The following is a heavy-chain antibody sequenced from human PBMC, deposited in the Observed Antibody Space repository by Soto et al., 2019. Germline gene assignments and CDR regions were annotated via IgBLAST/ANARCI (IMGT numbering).Heavy chain of an antibody. Sequence: ASVKVSCKASRYTFTSYSMHWVRQAPGQGLEWMGIINPSDGSTNYAQSFQGRVTMTRDTSTSTVYMEVSSLRSEDTAVYYCSRVDPGETSPFDHWGQGTLVTVSS. CDR3: SRVDPGETSPFDH. V-gene: IGHV1-46*03. CDR1: RYTFTSYS. CDR2: INPSDGST. J-gene: IGHJ4*02. D-gene: IGHD3-10*01.